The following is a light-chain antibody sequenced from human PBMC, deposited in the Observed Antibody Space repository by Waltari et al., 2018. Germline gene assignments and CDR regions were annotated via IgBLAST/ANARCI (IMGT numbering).Light chain of an antibody. V-gene: IGLV2-11*01. CDR3: CSYAGSYAYV. Sequence: QSALTQPRSVSGSPGQSVTIPCSGTSSHVRRYNYVSWYQQHTVKAPKLIINDVNKRPSGLPYRFSGSKSGNTASLTISGLQGEDEADYYCCSYAGSYAYVFGTGTKVTVL. CDR1: SSHVRRYNY. J-gene: IGLJ1*01. CDR2: DVN.